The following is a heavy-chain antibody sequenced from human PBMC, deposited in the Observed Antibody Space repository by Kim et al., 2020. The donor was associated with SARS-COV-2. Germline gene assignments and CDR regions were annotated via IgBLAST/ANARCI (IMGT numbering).Heavy chain of an antibody. Sequence: SETLSLTCTVSGGSISSYYWSWIRQPPGKGLEWIGYIYYSGSTNYNPSLKSRVTISVDTSKNQFSLKLSSVTAADTAVYYCARGGRLENYYDSSGYYPLDYWGQGTLVTVSS. D-gene: IGHD3-22*01. CDR1: GGSISSYY. CDR2: IYYSGST. V-gene: IGHV4-59*01. J-gene: IGHJ4*02. CDR3: ARGGRLENYYDSSGYYPLDY.